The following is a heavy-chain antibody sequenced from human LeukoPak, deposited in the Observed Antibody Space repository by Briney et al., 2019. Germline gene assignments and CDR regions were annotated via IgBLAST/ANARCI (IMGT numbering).Heavy chain of an antibody. CDR3: ASGYCSGGSCYGLLDY. CDR2: ISAYNWNP. V-gene: IGHV1-18*01. CDR1: GYTFTTYG. J-gene: IGHJ4*02. D-gene: IGHD2-15*01. Sequence: ASVNVSCKASGYTFTTYGISWVRQAPGQGLEWMGWISAYNWNPNYAQKLQGRGTITTDTSTKTDYMELRSLRSDDTAVYYCASGYCSGGSCYGLLDYWGQGSRVILSS.